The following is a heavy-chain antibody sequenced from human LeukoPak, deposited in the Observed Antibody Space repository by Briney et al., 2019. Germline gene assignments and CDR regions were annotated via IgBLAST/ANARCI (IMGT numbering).Heavy chain of an antibody. CDR2: IRYDGDNK. CDR1: GFTFSTYG. D-gene: IGHD6-6*01. V-gene: IGHV3-30*02. CDR3: AKSIGRSIAARLDY. Sequence: PGGSLRLSCAASGFTFSTYGMHWVRQAPGKGLEWVAFIRYDGDNKYYADSVKGRFTISRDNSKNTLFLQMNSLRVEDTTVYYCAKSIGRSIAARLDYWGQGTLVTVSS. J-gene: IGHJ4*02.